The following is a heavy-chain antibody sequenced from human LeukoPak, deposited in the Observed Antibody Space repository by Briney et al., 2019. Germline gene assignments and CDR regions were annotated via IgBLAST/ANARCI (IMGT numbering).Heavy chain of an antibody. J-gene: IGHJ4*02. V-gene: IGHV3-30*04. CDR2: ISNDESNE. D-gene: IGHD3-10*01. CDR3: ARGDGPGSYLIDY. Sequence: PGRSLRLSCAASGFSFSNYAFHWVRQAPGRGLEWVALISNDESNEQYADSVKGRFTISRDNSKNTVYLQMNSLRPEDTAVFYCARGDGPGSYLIDYWGQGTLVTISS. CDR1: GFSFSNYA.